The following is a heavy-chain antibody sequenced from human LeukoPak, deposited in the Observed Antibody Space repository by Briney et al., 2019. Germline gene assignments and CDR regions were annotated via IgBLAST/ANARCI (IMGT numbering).Heavy chain of an antibody. V-gene: IGHV3-73*01. J-gene: IGHJ6*03. CDR1: GFTFSGSA. CDR3: TSTPPKGAYSSGWYAYYYMDV. D-gene: IGHD6-19*01. Sequence: PGGSLRLSCAASGFTFSGSAMHWVRQASGKGLEWVGRIRSKANSYATAYAASVKGRFTISRDDSKNTAYLQMNSLKTEDTAVYYCTSTPPKGAYSSGWYAYYYMDVWGKGTTVTISS. CDR2: IRSKANSYAT.